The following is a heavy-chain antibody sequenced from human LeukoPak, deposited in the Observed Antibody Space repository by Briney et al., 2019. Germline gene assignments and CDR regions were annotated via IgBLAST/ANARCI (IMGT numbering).Heavy chain of an antibody. Sequence: PGGSLRLSCAASGFTFSSYEMNWVRQAPGKGLEWVSYISSSGSTIYYADSVKGRFTISRDNAKNSLYLQMNSLRAEDTAVYYCATGYSASKGSYFYYMDVWGKGTTVTVSS. J-gene: IGHJ6*03. CDR2: ISSSGSTI. CDR1: GFTFSSYE. CDR3: ATGYSASKGSYFYYMDV. V-gene: IGHV3-48*03. D-gene: IGHD5-12*01.